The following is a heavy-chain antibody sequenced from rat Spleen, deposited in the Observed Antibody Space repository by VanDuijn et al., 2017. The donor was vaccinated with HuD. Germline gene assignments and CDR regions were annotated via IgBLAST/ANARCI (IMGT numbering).Heavy chain of an antibody. CDR3: TRSYNSGYDFDY. Sequence: EVRLVESGGGLVQPGRSLKLSCAASGFTFSSFAMAWVRQAPKKGLEWVATITSGGSNTYYPDSVKGRFTISRDNAKSTLYLQMNSLRSEDTATYYCTRSYNSGYDFDYWGQGVMVTVSS. V-gene: IGHV5-46*01. CDR1: GFTFSSFA. D-gene: IGHD4-3*01. J-gene: IGHJ2*01. CDR2: ITSGGSNT.